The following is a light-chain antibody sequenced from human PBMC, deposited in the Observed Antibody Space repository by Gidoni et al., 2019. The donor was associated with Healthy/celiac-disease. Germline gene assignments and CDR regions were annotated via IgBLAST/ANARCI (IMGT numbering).Light chain of an antibody. V-gene: IGLV2-14*01. CDR3: RSYTSSSTLG. CDR1: SSDVGGYTD. Sequence: QSALTQPASVSGAPGQSITISCTGPSSDVGGYTDVSWYQQHPGQAPNLMIYDVSNRPSVVSNRFSGSKSGNTASLTISGLQAENEADYYCRSYTSSSTLGFGTGTKVTVL. J-gene: IGLJ1*01. CDR2: DVS.